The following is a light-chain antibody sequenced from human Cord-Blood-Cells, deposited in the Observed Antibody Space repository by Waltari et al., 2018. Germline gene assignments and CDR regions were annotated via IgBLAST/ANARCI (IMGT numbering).Light chain of an antibody. CDR2: GVS. V-gene: IGLV2-14*01. J-gene: IGLJ3*02. Sequence: QSALTQPASVSGSPGQSITISCTGTSSDVGGYNYVSWYQQHPGKAPKLMIYGVSNRPSGVSSRFFGSKSGNTASLTISGLQAEDEADYYCSSYTSSSTLGVFGGGTKLTVL. CDR3: SSYTSSSTLGV. CDR1: SSDVGGYNY.